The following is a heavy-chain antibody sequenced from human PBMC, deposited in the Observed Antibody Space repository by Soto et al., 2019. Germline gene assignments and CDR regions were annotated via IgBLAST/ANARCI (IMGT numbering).Heavy chain of an antibody. J-gene: IGHJ4*02. Sequence: PSETLSLTCAVSGGSFSGYYWSWTRQPPGKGLEWIGEMNDSGSTKYNASLESRVAISVDTSKGQFSLTLSSVTAADTAVYYCASPRWNYIYWGQGTLVTVSS. V-gene: IGHV4-34*01. CDR1: GGSFSGYY. CDR3: ASPRWNYIY. D-gene: IGHD1-7*01. CDR2: MNDSGST.